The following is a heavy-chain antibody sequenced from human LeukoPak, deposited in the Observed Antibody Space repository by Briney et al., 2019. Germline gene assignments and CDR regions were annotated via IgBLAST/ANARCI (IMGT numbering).Heavy chain of an antibody. CDR1: VFTFSSYG. D-gene: IGHD2-15*01. J-gene: IGHJ3*02. Sequence: PGRSLRLSCAASVFTFSSYGMHWVRQAPGKGPEWVAVIWYDGSNKYYADSVKGRFTISRDNSKNTLYLQMNSLRAEDTAVYYCARVKYCSAGSCYAAFDIWGQRTMVTVSS. CDR3: ARVKYCSAGSCYAAFDI. CDR2: IWYDGSNK. V-gene: IGHV3-33*01.